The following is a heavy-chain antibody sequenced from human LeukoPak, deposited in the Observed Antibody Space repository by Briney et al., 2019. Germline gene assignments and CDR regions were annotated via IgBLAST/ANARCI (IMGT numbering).Heavy chain of an antibody. CDR1: GYTFTSYG. CDR3: ARDLRIAAAVILAY. V-gene: IGHV1-18*01. J-gene: IGHJ4*02. CDR2: ISAYNGNT. Sequence: ASVKVSCKASGYTFTSYGISWVRQAPGQGLEWMGWISAYNGNTNYAQKLQGRVTMTTDTSTSTAYVELRSLRSDDTAVYYCARDLRIAAAVILAYWGQGTLVTVSS. D-gene: IGHD6-13*01.